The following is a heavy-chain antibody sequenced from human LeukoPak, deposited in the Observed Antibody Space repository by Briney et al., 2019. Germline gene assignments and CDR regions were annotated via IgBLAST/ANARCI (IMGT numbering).Heavy chain of an antibody. Sequence: GGSLRLSCAASGFTFSSYWMSSVRQAPGKGLEWVSTISGSGGSTYYADSVKGRFTISRDNSKNTLYLQMNSLRAEDAAVYYCAKNPNGYCSSSSCFFDYWGQGTLVTVSS. D-gene: IGHD2-2*03. CDR2: ISGSGGST. CDR3: AKNPNGYCSSSSCFFDY. V-gene: IGHV3-23*01. J-gene: IGHJ4*02. CDR1: GFTFSSYW.